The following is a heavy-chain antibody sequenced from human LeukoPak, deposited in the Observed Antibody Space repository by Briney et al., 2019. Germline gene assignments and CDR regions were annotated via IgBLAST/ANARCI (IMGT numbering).Heavy chain of an antibody. CDR2: INHSGST. D-gene: IGHD3-9*01. V-gene: IGHV4-34*01. CDR1: GGSISSYY. Sequence: PSETLSLTCTVSGGSISSYYWSWIRQPPGKGLEWIGEINHSGSTNYNPSLKSRVTISVDTSKNQFSLKLSSVTAADTAVYYCARVQRYFDWLLSHYFDYWGQGTLVTVSS. J-gene: IGHJ4*02. CDR3: ARVQRYFDWLLSHYFDY.